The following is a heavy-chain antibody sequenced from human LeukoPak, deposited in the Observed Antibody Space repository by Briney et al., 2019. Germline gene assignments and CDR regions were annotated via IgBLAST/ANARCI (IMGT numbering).Heavy chain of an antibody. D-gene: IGHD1-1*01. CDR2: INWNNDGI. CDR1: GFTFADHA. V-gene: IGHV3-9*01. Sequence: GTSLRLSCVASGFTFADHAMHWVRRAPGQGLEWVTGINWNNDGIVYAASVKGRFTVSRDNAKNNLYLQMNGLRPEDTAFYYCARDDYNTLGYNFHHWGQGTLVTVSS. CDR3: ARDDYNTLGYNFHH. J-gene: IGHJ1*01.